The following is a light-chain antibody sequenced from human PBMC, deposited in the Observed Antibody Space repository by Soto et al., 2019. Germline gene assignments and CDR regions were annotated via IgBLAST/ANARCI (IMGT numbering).Light chain of an antibody. CDR2: AAS. V-gene: IGKV3-11*01. CDR3: QQVSSWPLLT. Sequence: EIVLTQSPSTLSLSLGERATLSCRASQSVSTDLVWYQQKPGQAPRLLIHAASNRATGIPARFSGSGSGTDFTLTISSLEPEDFAVYYCQQVSSWPLLTFGGGTKVDIK. J-gene: IGKJ4*01. CDR1: QSVSTD.